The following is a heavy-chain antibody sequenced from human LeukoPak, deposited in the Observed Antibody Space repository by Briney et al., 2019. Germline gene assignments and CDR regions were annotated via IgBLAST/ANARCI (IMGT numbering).Heavy chain of an antibody. D-gene: IGHD3-22*01. CDR3: AREEFLHEIDSSVYFVY. Sequence: SETLSLTFTVSGGSITGYYWNWIRQPAGQGLELLGRVYSSGVGNYNPSLTSRVTMSVDTSKNQFSLKLTSLTAADTAVYYCAREEFLHEIDSSVYFVYWGQGTLVIVSS. J-gene: IGHJ4*02. CDR1: GGSITGYY. CDR2: VYSSGVG. V-gene: IGHV4-4*07.